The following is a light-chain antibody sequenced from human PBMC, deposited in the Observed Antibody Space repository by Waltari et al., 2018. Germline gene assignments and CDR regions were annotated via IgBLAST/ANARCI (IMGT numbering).Light chain of an antibody. CDR1: SGDIGGYHY. J-gene: IGLJ2*01. Sequence: SALTQPASVSGSPGQSITISCTGTSGDIGGYHYVSWYQQHPGKAPKLMIYDVTRWPSGVSNRFSGSKSGNTASLTISGLQAEDEADYYCTSYTSTNTVIFGGGTKVTV. CDR2: DVT. CDR3: TSYTSTNTVI. V-gene: IGLV2-14*03.